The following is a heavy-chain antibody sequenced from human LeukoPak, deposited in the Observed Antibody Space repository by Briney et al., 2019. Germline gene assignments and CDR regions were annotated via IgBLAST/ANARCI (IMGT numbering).Heavy chain of an antibody. J-gene: IGHJ4*02. V-gene: IGHV4-34*01. CDR1: GGSFSGYY. D-gene: IGHD3-22*01. Sequence: PSETLSLTCAVYGGSFSGYYWSWIRQPPGKGLEWIGEINHSGSTNYNPSLKSRVTISVDTSKNQFSLKLSSVTAADTAVYYCARYWGSYYDSSGYYFPFDYWGQGTLVTVSS. CDR3: ARYWGSYYDSSGYYFPFDY. CDR2: INHSGST.